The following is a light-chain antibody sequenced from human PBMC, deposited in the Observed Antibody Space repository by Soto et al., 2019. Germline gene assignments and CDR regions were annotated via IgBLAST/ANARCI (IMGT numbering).Light chain of an antibody. V-gene: IGKV1-5*01. J-gene: IGKJ1*01. CDR3: QQYNSYPWT. CDR2: DAS. Sequence: VGARLTITCPASQSICSWLAWYPQKSGKAPKLLIDDASSLKRGVPSRFCGSGSGTEFTLTISSLQSDDFATYYCQQYNSYPWTVGLGTKVDIK. CDR1: QSICSW.